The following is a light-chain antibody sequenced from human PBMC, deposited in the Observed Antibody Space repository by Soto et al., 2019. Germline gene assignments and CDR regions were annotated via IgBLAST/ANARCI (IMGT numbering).Light chain of an antibody. CDR3: TSWTTSTTMI. J-gene: IGLJ2*01. Sequence: QSVLTQPASVSGSPGQSITISCTGTSSDIGAYNFVSWYQQHPGKAPKLMVYDVNIRPSGVSNRFSGSKSGNTASLTISGIQAEDEADYYCTSWTTSTTMIFGGGTKLTV. V-gene: IGLV2-14*03. CDR2: DVN. CDR1: SSDIGAYNF.